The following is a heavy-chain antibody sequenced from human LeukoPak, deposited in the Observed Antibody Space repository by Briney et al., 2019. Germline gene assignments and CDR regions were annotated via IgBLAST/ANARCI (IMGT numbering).Heavy chain of an antibody. D-gene: IGHD2-15*01. CDR3: ARALERSGYCSGGSCYGY. CDR1: GFTFSDYY. Sequence: PGGSLRLSCAASGFTFSDYYMSWIRQAPGKGLEWVSYISSSSSCTNYADSVKGRFTISRDNAKNSLYLQMNSLRAEDTAVYYCARALERSGYCSGGSCYGYWGQGTLVTVSS. V-gene: IGHV3-11*06. J-gene: IGHJ4*02. CDR2: ISSSSSCT.